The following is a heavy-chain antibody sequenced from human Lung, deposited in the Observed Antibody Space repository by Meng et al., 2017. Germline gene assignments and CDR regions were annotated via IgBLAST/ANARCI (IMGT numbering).Heavy chain of an antibody. D-gene: IGHD6-13*01. CDR2: IDPKSGDT. J-gene: IGHJ4*02. Sequence: ASAKVFCKPSGYIFSDYWLHWLRRAPGQGLEWMGRIDPKSGDTHYAQRFQGRVTMTGDTSNSTAYMELSGLRSDDTAMYYCARDEEISAAGKLFVDYWGQGTLVTVSS. CDR1: GYIFSDYW. V-gene: IGHV1-2*06. CDR3: ARDEEISAAGKLFVDY.